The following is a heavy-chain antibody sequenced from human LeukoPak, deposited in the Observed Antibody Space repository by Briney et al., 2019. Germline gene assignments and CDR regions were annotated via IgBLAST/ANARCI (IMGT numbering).Heavy chain of an antibody. CDR1: GGSISSHY. CDR2: IYYSGST. Sequence: KTSETLSLTCTVSGGSISSHYWSWIRQPPGKGLEWIAYIYYSGSTNYNPSLQSRVTISVDTSKNQLSLKVSSVTAADTAVYYCARHMSSGTYPLDVWGQGTRLTVSS. J-gene: IGHJ6*02. CDR3: ARHMSSGTYPLDV. D-gene: IGHD1-26*01. V-gene: IGHV4-59*08.